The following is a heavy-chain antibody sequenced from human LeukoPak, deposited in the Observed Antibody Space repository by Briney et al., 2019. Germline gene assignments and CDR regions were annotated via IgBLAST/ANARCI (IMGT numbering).Heavy chain of an antibody. CDR2: ISWNSGSI. V-gene: IGHV3-9*01. D-gene: IGHD4/OR15-4a*01. CDR3: ARTYVSSTIAMGY. CDR1: GFTFDDYA. Sequence: PGGSLRLSCAASGFTFDDYAMHWVRQAPGKGLEWVSGISWNSGSIGYADSVKGRFTISRDNAKNSLYLQMNSLRAEDTAVYYCARTYVSSTIAMGYWGQGTLVSVSS. J-gene: IGHJ4*02.